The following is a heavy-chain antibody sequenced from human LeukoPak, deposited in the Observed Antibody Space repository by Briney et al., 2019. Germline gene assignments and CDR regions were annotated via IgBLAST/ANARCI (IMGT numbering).Heavy chain of an antibody. CDR1: GGTFSSYA. CDR3: ARVRIGRIVQYYGMDV. Sequence: SVKVSCKASGGTFSSYAISWVRQAPGQGLEWMGGIIPTFGTANYAQKFQGRVAITADESTSTAYMELSSLRSEDTAVYYCARVRIGRIVQYYGMDVWGQGTTVTVSS. CDR2: IIPTFGTA. V-gene: IGHV1-69*01. J-gene: IGHJ6*02. D-gene: IGHD2-15*01.